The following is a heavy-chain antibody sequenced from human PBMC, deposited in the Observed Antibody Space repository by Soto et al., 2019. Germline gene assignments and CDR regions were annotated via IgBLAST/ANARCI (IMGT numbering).Heavy chain of an antibody. V-gene: IGHV1-46*01. Sequence: GASVKVSCKASGYTFTSYYMHWVRQAPGQGLEWMGIINPSGGSTSYAQKFQGRVTMTRDTSTSTVYMELSSLRSEDTAVYYCAREQDCSGGSCYPPLYGMDVWGQGTTVTVSS. CDR1: GYTFTSYY. CDR2: INPSGGST. CDR3: AREQDCSGGSCYPPLYGMDV. D-gene: IGHD2-15*01. J-gene: IGHJ6*02.